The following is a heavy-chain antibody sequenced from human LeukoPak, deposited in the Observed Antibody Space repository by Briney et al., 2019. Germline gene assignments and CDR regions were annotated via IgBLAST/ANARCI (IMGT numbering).Heavy chain of an antibody. CDR2: ISGSGGST. CDR1: GFTFSSYA. CDR3: AKQLYSGSYAAPASAFDY. Sequence: GGSLRLSCAASGFTFSSYAMSWVRQAPGKGLEWVSAISGSGGSTYYADSVKGRFTISRDNSKNTLYLQMHSLRAEDTAVYYCAKQLYSGSYAAPASAFDYWGQGTLVTVSS. D-gene: IGHD1-26*01. J-gene: IGHJ4*02. V-gene: IGHV3-23*01.